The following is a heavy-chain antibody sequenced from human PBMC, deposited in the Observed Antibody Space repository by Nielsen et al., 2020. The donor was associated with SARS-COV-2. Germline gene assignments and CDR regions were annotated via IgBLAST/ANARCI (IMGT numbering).Heavy chain of an antibody. CDR2: MYSAGTT. D-gene: IGHD2-2*03. CDR3: ARGGYCSSSSCYNAFDV. CDR1: GFIVSNNY. V-gene: IGHV3-53*04. J-gene: IGHJ3*01. Sequence: GESLKISCAASGFIVSNNYMSWVRQAPGKGLEWVSVMYSAGTTYYADSVKGRFTISRHSSENSLYLQMNGLRADDTALYYCARGGYCSSSSCYNAFDVWGEGTMVLVSS.